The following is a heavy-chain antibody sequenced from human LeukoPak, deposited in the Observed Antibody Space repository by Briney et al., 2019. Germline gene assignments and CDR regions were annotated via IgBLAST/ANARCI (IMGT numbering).Heavy chain of an antibody. D-gene: IGHD3-16*01. V-gene: IGHV4-39*01. CDR2: VHYSGST. Sequence: SETLSLTCSVSGGSISSSSYFWGWIRQPPGKGLEWIASVHYSGSTYYNPSLKSRVTISVDTSKNQFSLKLSSVTAADTAVYYCARHNYVSWNYGKRPNWFDPWGQGTLVTVSS. CDR1: GGSISSSSYF. CDR3: ARHNYVSWNYGKRPNWFDP. J-gene: IGHJ5*02.